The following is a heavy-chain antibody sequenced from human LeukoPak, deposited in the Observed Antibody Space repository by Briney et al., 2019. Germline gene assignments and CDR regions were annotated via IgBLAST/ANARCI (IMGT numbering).Heavy chain of an antibody. CDR3: AKDTRGYSYGHDAFDI. D-gene: IGHD5-18*01. CDR2: IWYDGSNK. CDR1: GFTFRTYG. J-gene: IGHJ3*02. V-gene: IGHV3-33*06. Sequence: GGSLRLSCAGSGFTFRTYGMHWVRQAPGKGLEWVAVIWYDGSNKYYADSVKGRFTISRDNSKNTLYLQMNSLRAEDTAVYYCAKDTRGYSYGHDAFDIWGQGTMVTVSS.